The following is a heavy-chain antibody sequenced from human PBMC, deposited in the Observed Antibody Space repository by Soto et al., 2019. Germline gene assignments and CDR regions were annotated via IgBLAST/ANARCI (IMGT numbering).Heavy chain of an antibody. CDR1: GGSFSGYN. V-gene: IGHV4-34*01. J-gene: IGHJ4*02. Sequence: SETLSLTCAVYGGSFSGYNWTWIRQPPGKGLEWIGEINHSGSTNYNPSLKSRVTISMDTSKNQFSLKLSSVTAADTAVYYCAREVMRYYDSSGYSAFDYWGQGTLVTVSS. CDR3: AREVMRYYDSSGYSAFDY. D-gene: IGHD3-22*01. CDR2: INHSGST.